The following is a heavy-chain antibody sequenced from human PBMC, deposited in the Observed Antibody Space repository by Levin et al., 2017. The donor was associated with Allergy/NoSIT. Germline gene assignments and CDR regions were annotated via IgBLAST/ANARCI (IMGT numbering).Heavy chain of an antibody. CDR2: IYNSGRT. CDR3: ASVVRGGDDY. CDR1: GGSISSSSYY. Sequence: ASETLSLTCTVSGGSISSSSYYWGWIRQPPGKGLEWIGSIYNSGRTYYNPSLKSRLTISADTSKNQYSMNLKSVTAADTAVYYCASVVRGGDDYWGQGTLVTVSS. D-gene: IGHD3-10*01. J-gene: IGHJ4*02. V-gene: IGHV4-39*01.